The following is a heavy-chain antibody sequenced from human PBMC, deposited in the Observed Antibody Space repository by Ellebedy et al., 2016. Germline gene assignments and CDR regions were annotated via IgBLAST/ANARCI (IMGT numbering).Heavy chain of an antibody. J-gene: IGHJ6*02. D-gene: IGHD3-10*01. CDR1: GGSMSSDGYY. Sequence: SETLSLXXTVSGGSMSSDGYYWSWVRQHPGKGLEWIGYIYYSGTTYYNPSLKSRVTMSVDTSKNQFSLKLSSVTAADTAVYFCAKAFNEGVILYYYYYGMDVWGLGTTVTVSS. V-gene: IGHV4-31*03. CDR3: AKAFNEGVILYYYYYGMDV. CDR2: IYYSGTT.